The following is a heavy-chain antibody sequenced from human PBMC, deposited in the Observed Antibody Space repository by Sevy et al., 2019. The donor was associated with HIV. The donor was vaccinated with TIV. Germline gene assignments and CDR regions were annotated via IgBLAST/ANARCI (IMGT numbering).Heavy chain of an antibody. CDR1: GFTFSDYY. Sequence: GGSLRLSCAASGFTFSDYYMSWIRQAPGKGLEWVSYISSSGSTIYYADSVKGRFTISRDNAKNSLYLQMNSLRAEDTAVYYGARAPPYYETPNVYFDYWRQGTLVTVSS. CDR3: ARAPPYYETPNVYFDY. CDR2: ISSSGSTI. V-gene: IGHV3-11*01. J-gene: IGHJ4*02. D-gene: IGHD3-22*01.